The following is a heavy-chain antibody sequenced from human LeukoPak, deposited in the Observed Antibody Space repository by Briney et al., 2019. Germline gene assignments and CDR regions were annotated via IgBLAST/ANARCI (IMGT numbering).Heavy chain of an antibody. CDR1: GGSISSSSYY. D-gene: IGHD3-10*01. V-gene: IGHV4-39*01. Sequence: TSETLSLTCTVSGGSISSSSYYWGWLRQPPGKGLEWIGSIYYSGSTYYNPSLKSRVTISVDTSKNQFSLKLNSVTAADTALYYCARHGPSGSYHAFDYWGQGTLVTVSS. CDR3: ARHGPSGSYHAFDY. J-gene: IGHJ4*02. CDR2: IYYSGST.